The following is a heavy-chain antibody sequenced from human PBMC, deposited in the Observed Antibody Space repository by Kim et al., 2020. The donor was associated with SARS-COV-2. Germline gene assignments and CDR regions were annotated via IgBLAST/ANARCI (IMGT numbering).Heavy chain of an antibody. CDR1: GDFITGYY. D-gene: IGHD3-3*01. Sequence: SETLSLTCTVAGDFITGYYWSWIRQPPGKGLQWIGYIYYTGNTNYNPSLKSRVTISVDTSKNQFSLKLSSVTAADTAVYYCARSKSRFLEWPPIGAFDIWGHGTTVTASS. J-gene: IGHJ3*02. CDR2: IYYTGNT. CDR3: ARSKSRFLEWPPIGAFDI. V-gene: IGHV4-59*01.